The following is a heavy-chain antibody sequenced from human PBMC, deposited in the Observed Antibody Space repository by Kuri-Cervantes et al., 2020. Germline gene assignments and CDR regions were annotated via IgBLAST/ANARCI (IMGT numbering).Heavy chain of an antibody. V-gene: IGHV4-61*01. J-gene: IGHJ4*01. CDR1: GGSVSSGSYY. D-gene: IGHD3-10*01. CDR2: IYYSGST. Sequence: SETLSLTCTVSGGSVSSGSYYWSWIRQPPGKGLEWIGYIYYSGSTNYNPSLKGRVTISVDTSKNQFSLKLSSVTAADTAVYYCARLGAGYGSGSYDYWGRGTLVTVSS. CDR3: ARLGAGYGSGSYDY.